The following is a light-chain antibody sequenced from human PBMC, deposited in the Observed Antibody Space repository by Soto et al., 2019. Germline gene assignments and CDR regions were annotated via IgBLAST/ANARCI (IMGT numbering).Light chain of an antibody. CDR2: AAS. CDR3: QQSYNSPQT. Sequence: DIQMTQSPSSLSTSVGDEVTITCRASHTIMTYLNWYQLKPGKPPRXLIYAASSLQSGVPSRFSGSGSGTDCTLTINSLQPEDVSTYSCQQSYNSPQTFGQGTKVDI. CDR1: HTIMTY. V-gene: IGKV1-39*01. J-gene: IGKJ1*01.